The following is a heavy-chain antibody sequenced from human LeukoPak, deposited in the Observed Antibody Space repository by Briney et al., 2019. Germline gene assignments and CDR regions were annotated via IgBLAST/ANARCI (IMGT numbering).Heavy chain of an antibody. D-gene: IGHD6-13*01. V-gene: IGHV3-21*04. CDR3: ASQQRKRGIAAAGTGFDY. Sequence: GGSLRLSCAASGFTFSSYSMNWVRQAPGKGLEWVSSISSSSSYIYYADSVKGRFTISRDNAKNSLYLQMNSLRAEDTAVYYCASQQRKRGIAAAGTGFDYWGQGTLVTVSS. CDR2: ISSSSSYI. J-gene: IGHJ4*02. CDR1: GFTFSSYS.